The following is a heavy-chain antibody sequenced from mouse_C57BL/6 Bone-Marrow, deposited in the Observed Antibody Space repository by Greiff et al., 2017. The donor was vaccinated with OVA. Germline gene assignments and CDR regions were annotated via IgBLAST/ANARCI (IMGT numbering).Heavy chain of an antibody. CDR3: ASYDYDEAYYFDY. Sequence: EVKLVESGGGLVKPGGSLKLSCAASGFTFSDYGMHWVRQAPEKGLEWVAYISSGSSTIYYADTVKGRFTISRDNAKNTLFLQMTSLRSEDTAMYYCASYDYDEAYYFDYWGQGTTLTVSS. CDR2: ISSGSSTI. J-gene: IGHJ2*01. D-gene: IGHD2-4*01. CDR1: GFTFSDYG. V-gene: IGHV5-17*01.